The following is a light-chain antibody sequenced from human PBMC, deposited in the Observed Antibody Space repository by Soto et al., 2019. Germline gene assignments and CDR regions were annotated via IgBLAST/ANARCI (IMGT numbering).Light chain of an antibody. Sequence: DIQMTQSPSTLSASLGDRVTITCRASQRISGWMAWYQQKPRKAPKLLMYDASSLESGVPSRFSGSGSGTEFTLTISSLEPDDFATYYCQQYQTYPLTFGPGTKVDIK. V-gene: IGKV1-5*01. J-gene: IGKJ3*01. CDR3: QQYQTYPLT. CDR1: QRISGW. CDR2: DAS.